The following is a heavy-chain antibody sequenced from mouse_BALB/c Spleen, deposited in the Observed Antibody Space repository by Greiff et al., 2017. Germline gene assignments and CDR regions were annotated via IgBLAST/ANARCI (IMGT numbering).Heavy chain of an antibody. Sequence: EVHLVESGGGLVQPGGSRKLSCAASGFTFSSFGMHWVRQAPEKGLEWVAYISSGSSTIYYADTVKGRFTISRDNPKNTLFLQMTSLRSEDTAMYYCARRDGAMDYWGQGTSVTVSS. CDR2: ISSGSSTI. D-gene: IGHD3-3*01. CDR3: ARRDGAMDY. CDR1: GFTFSSFG. V-gene: IGHV5-17*02. J-gene: IGHJ4*01.